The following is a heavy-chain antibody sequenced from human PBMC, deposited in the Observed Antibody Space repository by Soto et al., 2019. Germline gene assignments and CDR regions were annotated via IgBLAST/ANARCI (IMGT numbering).Heavy chain of an antibody. J-gene: IGHJ4*02. CDR2: INHSGST. D-gene: IGHD3-3*01. Sequence: ETLSLTCAVYGGSFSGYYWSWIRQPPGKGLEWIGEINHSGSTNYNPSLKSRVTISVDTSKNQFSLKLSSVTAADTAVYYCARGRITIFGVVIAFDYWGQGTLVTVSS. CDR3: ARGRITIFGVVIAFDY. CDR1: GGSFSGYY. V-gene: IGHV4-34*01.